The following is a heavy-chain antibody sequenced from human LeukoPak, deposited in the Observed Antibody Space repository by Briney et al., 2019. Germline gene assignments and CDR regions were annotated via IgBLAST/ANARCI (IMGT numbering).Heavy chain of an antibody. CDR3: ARGDSSSKIDY. CDR2: IQHDGSRS. J-gene: IGHJ4*02. V-gene: IGHV3-7*01. Sequence: PGGSLRLSCAASGFTFSSYYMSWVRQAPGKGLQWVSTIQHDGSRSGYVDSVKGRFTISRDNAKNSLYLQMNSLRPDDTAVHYCARGDSSSKIDYWGQGTLVTVSS. CDR1: GFTFSSYY. D-gene: IGHD6-6*01.